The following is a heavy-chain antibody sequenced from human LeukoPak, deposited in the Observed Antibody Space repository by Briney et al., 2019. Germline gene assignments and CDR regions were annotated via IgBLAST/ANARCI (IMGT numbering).Heavy chain of an antibody. J-gene: IGHJ4*02. CDR2: ISSSSTIR. D-gene: IGHD6-25*01. CDR3: ARWFTSGRGFFDY. V-gene: IGHV3-48*02. CDR1: GFTFSHYS. Sequence: GGSLRLSCAASGFTFSHYSMNWVRQAPGKGLEWGSYISSSSTIRYYADSVKGRFTISRDNAKNSLYLQMNSLRDEATAVYYCARWFTSGRGFFDYWGQGILVTVSS.